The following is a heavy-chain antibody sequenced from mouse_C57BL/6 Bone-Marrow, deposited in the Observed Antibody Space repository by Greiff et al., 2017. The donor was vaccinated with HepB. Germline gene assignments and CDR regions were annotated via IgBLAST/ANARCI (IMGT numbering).Heavy chain of an antibody. J-gene: IGHJ4*01. CDR3: ARKGYYGSPYAMDY. CDR2: ISNGGGST. CDR1: GFTFSDYY. Sequence: DVKLVESGGGLVQPGGSLKLSCAASGFTFSDYYMYWVRQTPEKRLEWVAYISNGGGSTYYPDTVKGRFTISRDNAKNTLYLQLSRLTSEDAAMYYCARKGYYGSPYAMDYWGQGTSVTVSS. V-gene: IGHV5-12*01. D-gene: IGHD1-1*01.